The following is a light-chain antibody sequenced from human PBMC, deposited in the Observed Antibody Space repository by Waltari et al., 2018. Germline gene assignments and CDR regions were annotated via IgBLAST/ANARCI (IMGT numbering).Light chain of an antibody. Sequence: EIVLTQSPGTLSLSPGERATLSCRASQSVSRTLAWYQQKPGQAPRLLIYDASTRATGIPDRFSGSGFVTDFSLTISRLEPEDFAVYYCQKYGTLPATFGQGTTVEIK. V-gene: IGKV3-20*01. CDR2: DAS. CDR1: QSVSRT. CDR3: QKYGTLPAT. J-gene: IGKJ1*01.